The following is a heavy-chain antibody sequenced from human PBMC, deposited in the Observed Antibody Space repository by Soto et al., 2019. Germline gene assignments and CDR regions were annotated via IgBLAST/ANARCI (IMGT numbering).Heavy chain of an antibody. V-gene: IGHV4-4*02. CDR3: ARVRQGCSANNCYFDP. J-gene: IGHJ5*01. CDR2: VHISGHS. CDR1: GGSVRAPDW. D-gene: IGHD1-1*01. Sequence: SETLSLTCTLSGGSVRAPDWWNWVRQSPDKGLEWIAEVHISGHSNYNPSLRSRVSVSIDSSKNQFYLNLNSVTAADTAIYYCARVRQGCSANNCYFDPWGQGTHVTVST.